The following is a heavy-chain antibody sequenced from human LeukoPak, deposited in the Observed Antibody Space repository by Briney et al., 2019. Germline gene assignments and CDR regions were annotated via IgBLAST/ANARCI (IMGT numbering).Heavy chain of an antibody. Sequence: SVKVSCKASGGTFSSYAISWVRQAPGQGLEWMGRIIPILGIANYAQKFQGRVTITADKSTSTAYMELSSLRSEDTAVYYCARPGGALGARGAFDIWGQGTMVTVSS. CDR3: ARPGGALGARGAFDI. D-gene: IGHD1-26*01. CDR2: IIPILGIA. CDR1: GGTFSSYA. V-gene: IGHV1-69*04. J-gene: IGHJ3*02.